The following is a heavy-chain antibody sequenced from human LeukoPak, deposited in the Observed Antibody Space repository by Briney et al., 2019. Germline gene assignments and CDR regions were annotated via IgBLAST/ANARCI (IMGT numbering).Heavy chain of an antibody. Sequence: SGTLSLTCAVSGGSISSGDYYWSWIRQPPGKGLEWIGYIYYSGSTYYNPSLKSRVTISVDTSKNQFSLKLSSVTAADTAVYYCARSITTLNWFDPWGQGTLVTVSS. CDR1: GGSISSGDYY. D-gene: IGHD4-11*01. CDR3: ARSITTLNWFDP. V-gene: IGHV4-30-4*01. J-gene: IGHJ5*02. CDR2: IYYSGST.